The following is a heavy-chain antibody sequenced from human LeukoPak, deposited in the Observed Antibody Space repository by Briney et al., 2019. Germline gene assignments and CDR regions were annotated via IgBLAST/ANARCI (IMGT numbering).Heavy chain of an antibody. CDR2: INPNSGGT. D-gene: IGHD6-13*01. V-gene: IGHV1-2*02. CDR3: ARDPNSRGWFDP. CDR1: GYTFTGYY. J-gene: IGHJ5*02. Sequence: ASVKVSCEASGYTFTGYYMHWVRQAPGQGLEWMGWINPNSGGTNYAQKFQGRVTMTRDTSISTAYMELSRLRSDDTAVYYCARDPNSRGWFDPWGQGTLVTVSS.